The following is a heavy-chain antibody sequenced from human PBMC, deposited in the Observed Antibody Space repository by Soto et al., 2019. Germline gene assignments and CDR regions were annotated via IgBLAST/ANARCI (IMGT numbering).Heavy chain of an antibody. D-gene: IGHD1-1*01. Sequence: PSETLSLTCTVSGASISGFYWSWIRKSAGKGLERIGRIYATGTTDYNPSLKSRVMMSVDTSKKQFSLKLRSVTAADTAVYYCVRDGTKNLRDWFDAWGQGISVTVSS. CDR2: IYATGTT. CDR3: VRDGTKNLRDWFDA. CDR1: GASISGFY. V-gene: IGHV4-4*07. J-gene: IGHJ5*02.